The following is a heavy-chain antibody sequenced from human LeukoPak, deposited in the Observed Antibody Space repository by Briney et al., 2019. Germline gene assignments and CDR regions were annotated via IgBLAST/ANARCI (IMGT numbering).Heavy chain of an antibody. V-gene: IGHV3-23*01. J-gene: IGHJ4*02. Sequence: GGYLRLSCAASGFTFSSYAMSWVRQAPGKGLEWVSAISGSGGSTYYADSVKGRFTISRDNSKNTLYLQMNSLRAEDTAVYYCAKGLGYWEYQLPQHWGQGTLVTVSS. CDR1: GFTFSSYA. CDR3: AKGLGYWEYQLPQH. D-gene: IGHD2-2*01. CDR2: ISGSGGST.